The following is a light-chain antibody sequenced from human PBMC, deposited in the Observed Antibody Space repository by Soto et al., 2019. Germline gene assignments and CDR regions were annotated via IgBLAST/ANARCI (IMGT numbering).Light chain of an antibody. V-gene: IGLV2-14*01. CDR1: SSDVGGHNY. CDR3: SSYTGSTTLHYV. J-gene: IGLJ1*01. Sequence: QSALTQPASVSGSPGQSITISCTGTSSDVGGHNYVSWYQQHPGKAPKLLIYDVSNRPSGASNRFSGSKSGNTASLTISGLQAEDEADYYCSSYTGSTTLHYVFGTGTKVTVL. CDR2: DVS.